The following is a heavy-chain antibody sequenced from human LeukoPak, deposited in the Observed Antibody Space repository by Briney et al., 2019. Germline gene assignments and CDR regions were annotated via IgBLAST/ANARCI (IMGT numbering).Heavy chain of an antibody. V-gene: IGHV3-23*01. CDR1: GFTFSSYA. CDR3: AIAASTRDSSAYYYDY. J-gene: IGHJ4*02. D-gene: IGHD3-22*01. Sequence: GGSLRLSCAASGFTFSSYAMSWVRQAPGKGLEWVSRLSDTGGSTYYADSVKGRFTISRDNSKNTLYLQMSSLRAEDTAVYYCAIAASTRDSSAYYYDYWGQGTLVTVSS. CDR2: LSDTGGST.